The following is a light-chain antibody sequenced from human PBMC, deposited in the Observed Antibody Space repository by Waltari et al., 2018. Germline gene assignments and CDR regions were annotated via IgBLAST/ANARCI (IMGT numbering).Light chain of an antibody. CDR2: DVT. J-gene: IGLJ3*02. Sequence: QSALTQPASVSGSPGQSITISCTGSSSDVGGYHYVSWYQQHPGEAPKLIIYDVTERYAGVSGRFSASKSGNTASLTIRGLQPEDEADYYCCSYAGSRLFVLFGGGTKLTVL. CDR1: SSDVGGYHY. V-gene: IGLV2-23*02. CDR3: CSYAGSRLFVL.